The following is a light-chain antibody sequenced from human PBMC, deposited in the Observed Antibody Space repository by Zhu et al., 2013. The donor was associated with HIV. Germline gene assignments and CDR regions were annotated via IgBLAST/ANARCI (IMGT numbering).Light chain of an antibody. Sequence: QSALTQPPSASGSPGQSVTISCTGTRSDIGSYNYVAWYQQHPGKAPKLMIYEVSKRPSGVSHRFSGSKSGNTASLTISGLQAEDEADYYCSSYAGSRTLVFGTGTKVTVL. V-gene: IGLV2-23*02. CDR3: SSYAGSRTLV. CDR2: EVS. J-gene: IGLJ1*01. CDR1: RSDIGSYNY.